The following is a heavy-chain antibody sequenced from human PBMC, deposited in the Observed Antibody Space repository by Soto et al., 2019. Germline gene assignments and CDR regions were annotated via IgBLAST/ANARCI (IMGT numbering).Heavy chain of an antibody. CDR1: GYTFTGYY. V-gene: IGHV1-2*04. Sequence: QVQLVQSGAEVKKPGASVKVSCKASGYTFTGYYMHWVRQAPGQGLEWMGWINPNSGGTNYAQKFQGWVTMTRDTSMSTAYMELSRLRSDDTAVYYCARPLKGYCSGGSCFHDAFDIWGQGTMVTVSS. D-gene: IGHD2-15*01. CDR2: INPNSGGT. CDR3: ARPLKGYCSGGSCFHDAFDI. J-gene: IGHJ3*02.